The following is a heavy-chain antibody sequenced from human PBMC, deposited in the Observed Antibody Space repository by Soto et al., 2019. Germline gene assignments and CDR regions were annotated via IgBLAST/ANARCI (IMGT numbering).Heavy chain of an antibody. Sequence: PSETLSLTCAVSGGSISSSSYYWGWVRQPPGKGLEWIGSIYYSASTYYNPSLKSRVSISVDTSNNQFSLKLNSVTAADTAVYHCARQMLLVVPTAQPYRRIGAFDIWGQGTTVTVSS. D-gene: IGHD2-2*01. CDR2: IYYSAST. V-gene: IGHV4-39*01. CDR1: GGSISSSSYY. J-gene: IGHJ3*02. CDR3: ARQMLLVVPTAQPYRRIGAFDI.